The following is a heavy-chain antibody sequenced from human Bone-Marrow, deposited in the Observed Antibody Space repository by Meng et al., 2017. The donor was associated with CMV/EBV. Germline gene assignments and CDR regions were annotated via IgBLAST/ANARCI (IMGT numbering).Heavy chain of an antibody. D-gene: IGHD3-10*01. J-gene: IGHJ5*02. CDR1: GGSINSGDYY. CDR2: IHYSGST. CDR3: ARALPYYYGSGSYGPFDP. V-gene: IGHV4-30-4*08. Sequence: LRLSCSVSGGSINSGDYYWSWIRQPPGKDLEWIGYIHYSGSTYYNPSLKSRVTTSVDTSKNQFSLILSSVTAADTAVYYCARALPYYYGSGSYGPFDPWGQGTLVTVSS.